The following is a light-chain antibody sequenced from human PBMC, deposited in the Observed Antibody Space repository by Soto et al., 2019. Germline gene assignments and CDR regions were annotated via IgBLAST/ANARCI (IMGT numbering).Light chain of an antibody. J-gene: IGLJ3*02. CDR1: GSDVGDSSH. Sequence: QSALTQPRSVSGSPGQSVTISCTATGSDVGDSSHVSWYQLHPGKAPKLMIYEVNNRPSGVPDRFSGSKSGSTASLTISGXXAEDEAEYYCCLSPGSLTWLFGGGTKLTVL. V-gene: IGLV2-11*01. CDR3: CLSPGSLTWL. CDR2: EVN.